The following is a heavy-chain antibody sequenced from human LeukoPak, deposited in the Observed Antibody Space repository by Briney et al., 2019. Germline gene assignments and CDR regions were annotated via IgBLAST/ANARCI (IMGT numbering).Heavy chain of an antibody. CDR2: IYYSRSS. Sequence: TLSLTCTVSGGSISSGGYYWSWIRQHPGKGLEWIGYIYYSRSSYYNPSLKSRITISVDTSKIQFYLKLSSVTAADTAVYYCARVQGMVYANFDYWGQGTLVTVSS. CDR3: ARVQGMVYANFDY. CDR1: GGSISSGGYY. V-gene: IGHV4-31*03. J-gene: IGHJ4*02. D-gene: IGHD2-8*01.